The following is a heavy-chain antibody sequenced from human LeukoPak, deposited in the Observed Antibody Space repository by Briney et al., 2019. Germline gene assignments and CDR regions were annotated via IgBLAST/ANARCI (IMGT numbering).Heavy chain of an antibody. CDR3: ARAGTAMVLKGQYYYYYYYIDV. CDR2: ISSSSSYI. CDR1: GFTFSSYS. V-gene: IGHV3-21*01. Sequence: GGSLRLSCAASGFTFSSYSMNWVRQAPGKGLEWVSSISSSSSYIYYADSVKGRFTISRDNAKNSLYLQMNSLRAEDTAVYYCARAGTAMVLKGQYYYYYYYIDVWGKGTTVTVSS. J-gene: IGHJ6*03. D-gene: IGHD5-18*01.